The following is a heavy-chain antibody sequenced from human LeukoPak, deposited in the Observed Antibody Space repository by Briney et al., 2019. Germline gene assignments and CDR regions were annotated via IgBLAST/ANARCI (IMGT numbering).Heavy chain of an antibody. D-gene: IGHD4-23*01. V-gene: IGHV3-30*03. Sequence: PGRSLRLSCAASGFTFSSYGMHWVRQAPGKGLEWVAVISYDGSNKYYADSVKGRFTISRDNSKNTLYLQLNSLRAEDTAVYYCARDHDYGGNDYWGQGTLVTVSS. CDR2: ISYDGSNK. CDR3: ARDHDYGGNDY. CDR1: GFTFSSYG. J-gene: IGHJ4*02.